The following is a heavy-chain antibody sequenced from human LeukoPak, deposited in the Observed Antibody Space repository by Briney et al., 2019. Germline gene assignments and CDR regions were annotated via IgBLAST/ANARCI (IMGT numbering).Heavy chain of an antibody. D-gene: IGHD7-27*01. CDR2: ISPSGDIT. J-gene: IGHJ3*01. Sequence: GGSLRLSCAASGFTFSTYGMNWVRQAPGKGLEWVSGISPSGDITYYADSVMGRFSISRDNPKSTVSLQMSSLRAEDTALYYCVRDLHWGGFDVWGQGTMVTVSS. CDR3: VRDLHWGGFDV. CDR1: GFTFSTYG. V-gene: IGHV3-23*01.